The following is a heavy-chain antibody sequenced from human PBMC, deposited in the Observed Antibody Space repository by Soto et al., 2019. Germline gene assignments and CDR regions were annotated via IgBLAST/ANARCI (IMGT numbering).Heavy chain of an antibody. V-gene: IGHV3-74*01. CDR3: ARPYGGKIGDALDL. Sequence: VQLVESGGALVQPGGSLRLSCAASGFTFDKYWMHWARQTPGKGLVWVSRINTDGGSTTYADSVKGRFTISRDNAKNTVYLEMNSLRAEDTAVYYCARPYGGKIGDALDLWGQGTMVTVSS. D-gene: IGHD2-15*01. CDR2: INTDGGST. J-gene: IGHJ3*01. CDR1: GFTFDKYW.